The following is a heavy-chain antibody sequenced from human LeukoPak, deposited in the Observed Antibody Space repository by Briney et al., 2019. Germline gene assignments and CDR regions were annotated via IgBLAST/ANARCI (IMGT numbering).Heavy chain of an antibody. CDR3: ARGFDSSGYYLYYFDY. Sequence: ASVKVSCKASGGTFSSYAISWVRQAPGQGLEWMGGIIPIFGTANYAQKFQGRVTITADEPTSTAYMELSSLRSEDTAVYYCARGFDSSGYYLYYFDYWGQGTLVTVSS. V-gene: IGHV1-69*13. J-gene: IGHJ4*02. CDR2: IIPIFGTA. D-gene: IGHD3-22*01. CDR1: GGTFSSYA.